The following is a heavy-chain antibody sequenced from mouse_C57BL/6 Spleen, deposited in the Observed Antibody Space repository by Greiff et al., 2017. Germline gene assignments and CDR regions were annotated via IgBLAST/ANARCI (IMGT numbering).Heavy chain of an antibody. D-gene: IGHD1-1*01. CDR3: ARFYYGSEYYFDY. CDR2: IYPGDGET. Sequence: LVESGAELVKPGASVKISCTASGYAFSSYWMNWVKQRPGKGLEWIGQIYPGDGETNYNGKFKGKATLTADKSSSTTYMQRSSLTSEDSAVYFCARFYYGSEYYFDYWGQGTTLTVSS. CDR1: GYAFSSYW. J-gene: IGHJ2*01. V-gene: IGHV1-80*01.